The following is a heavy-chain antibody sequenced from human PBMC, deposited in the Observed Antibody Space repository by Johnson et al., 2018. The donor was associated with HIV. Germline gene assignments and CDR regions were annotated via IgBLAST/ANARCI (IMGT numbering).Heavy chain of an antibody. CDR1: GFTFSSYA. V-gene: IGHV3-30-3*01. Sequence: QVQLVESGGGVVQPGRSLRLSCAASGFTFSSYAMHWVRQAPGKGLEWVAVISYDGSNKYYADSVKGRFTISRDNSKKTLYLQMNSLRAEDTAVYYCARCDSSSPLRAFDIWGQGTMVTVSS. J-gene: IGHJ3*02. CDR2: ISYDGSNK. D-gene: IGHD6-6*01. CDR3: ARCDSSSPLRAFDI.